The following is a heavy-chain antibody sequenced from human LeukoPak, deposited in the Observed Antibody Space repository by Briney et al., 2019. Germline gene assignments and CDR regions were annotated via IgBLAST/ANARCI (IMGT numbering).Heavy chain of an antibody. V-gene: IGHV3-48*03. CDR3: ARVSWSSGWYYFDY. CDR2: ISSSGSTI. J-gene: IGHJ4*02. D-gene: IGHD6-19*01. Sequence: GGSLRLSCAASGFTFSSYEMNWVRQAPGKGLEWVSYISSSGSTIYYADSVKGRSTISRDNAKNSLYLQMNSLRAEDTAVYYCARVSWSSGWYYFDYWGQGTLVTVSS. CDR1: GFTFSSYE.